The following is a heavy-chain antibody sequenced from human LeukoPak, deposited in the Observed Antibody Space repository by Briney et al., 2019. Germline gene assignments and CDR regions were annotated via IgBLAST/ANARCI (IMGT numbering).Heavy chain of an antibody. CDR1: GFRFSIYA. J-gene: IGHJ4*02. Sequence: GGSLRLSCAASGFRFSIYAMRWVRQAPGKGLEWVSAISGSGGSTDYADSVKGRATISRDNSKNTLYLQMNSLRAEDTAVYYFPNKVTVLGHWGQGTLVTVSS. D-gene: IGHD4-11*01. CDR2: ISGSGGST. V-gene: IGHV3-23*01. CDR3: PNKVTVLGH.